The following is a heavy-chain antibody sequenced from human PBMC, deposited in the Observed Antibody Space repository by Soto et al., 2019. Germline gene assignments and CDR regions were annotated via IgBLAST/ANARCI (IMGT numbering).Heavy chain of an antibody. Sequence: TLSLTCTVSGGSISSGGYYFSLILQHPGKGLEWIGYIYYSGSTYYNPSLKSRVTISVGTSKNQFSLKLSSVTAADTAVYYCASSRRRYDSSGYYQDHPPFDYWGQGTLVTAPQ. V-gene: IGHV4-31*03. CDR3: ASSRRRYDSSGYYQDHPPFDY. CDR1: GGSISSGGYY. D-gene: IGHD3-22*01. J-gene: IGHJ4*02. CDR2: IYYSGST.